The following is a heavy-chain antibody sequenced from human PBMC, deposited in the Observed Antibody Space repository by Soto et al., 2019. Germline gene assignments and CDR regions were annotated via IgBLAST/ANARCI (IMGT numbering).Heavy chain of an antibody. J-gene: IGHJ5*02. CDR2: IYPGDSDT. Sequence: GASLKISCKGSGYSFTSYWIGWVRQMHGKGLEWMGIIYPGDSDTRYSPSFQGQVTISADKSISTAYLQWSSLKASDTAMYYCARHSSRYFDWLLYNWFDPWGQGTLVTVSS. V-gene: IGHV5-51*01. D-gene: IGHD3-9*01. CDR1: GYSFTSYW. CDR3: ARHSSRYFDWLLYNWFDP.